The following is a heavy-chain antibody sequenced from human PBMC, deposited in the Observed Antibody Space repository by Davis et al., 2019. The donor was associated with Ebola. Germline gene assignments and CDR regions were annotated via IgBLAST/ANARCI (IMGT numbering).Heavy chain of an antibody. CDR2: ISAAGAVT. Sequence: GESLKISCAASGFTFKDFSMGWVRQAPGKGLEWVSTISAAGAVTYYADSVKGRFTIPRDNSQNALYLQMNRLINEDTAVYYCVREGGDGYSSGWYFDYWGQGTLVTVSS. J-gene: IGHJ4*02. CDR1: GFTFKDFS. CDR3: VREGGDGYSSGWYFDY. V-gene: IGHV3-23*01. D-gene: IGHD6-19*01.